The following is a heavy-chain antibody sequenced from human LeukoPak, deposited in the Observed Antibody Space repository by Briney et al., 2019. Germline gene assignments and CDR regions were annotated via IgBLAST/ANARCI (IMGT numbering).Heavy chain of an antibody. J-gene: IGHJ4*02. Sequence: PGGSLRLSCAASGFTFSSYGMHWVRQAPGKGLEWVAVIWYDGSNKYYADSVKGRFTISRDNSKNTLYLQMNSLRAEDTAVYYCARDPGEGYQLPQDDYWGQGTLVTVSS. V-gene: IGHV3-33*08. D-gene: IGHD2-2*01. CDR2: IWYDGSNK. CDR3: ARDPGEGYQLPQDDY. CDR1: GFTFSSYG.